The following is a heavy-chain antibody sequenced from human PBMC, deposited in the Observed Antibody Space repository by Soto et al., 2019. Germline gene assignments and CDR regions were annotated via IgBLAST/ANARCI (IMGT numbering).Heavy chain of an antibody. CDR2: IYSGGYT. V-gene: IGHV3-53*01. Sequence: EVQLVESGGGLIQPGGSLRLSCAVSGFTVSNNYMSWVRQAPGKGLEGVSVIYSGGYTAYGDSVKGRFTISRDNSKNTLFPKINSRGAADPAVFYCAPHPGGGGYWGQGTLVTVSS. CDR1: GFTVSNNY. D-gene: IGHD3-10*01. CDR3: APHPGGGGY. J-gene: IGHJ4*02.